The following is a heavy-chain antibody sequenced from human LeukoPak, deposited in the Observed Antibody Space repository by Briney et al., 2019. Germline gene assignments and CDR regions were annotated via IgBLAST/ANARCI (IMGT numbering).Heavy chain of an antibody. J-gene: IGHJ4*02. CDR2: ISSSSSYI. V-gene: IGHV3-21*04. D-gene: IGHD6-19*01. CDR1: GFTFSSYI. Sequence: GGSLRLYCAASGFTFSSYIMNWVRHGPGKGLVGVSSISSSSSYISYADSVKGRFTISRDNSKKTLYLDMDNLRVEETAVYYCAKDLDSSGWYEGPEDYWGRGTLVTVSS. CDR3: AKDLDSSGWYEGPEDY.